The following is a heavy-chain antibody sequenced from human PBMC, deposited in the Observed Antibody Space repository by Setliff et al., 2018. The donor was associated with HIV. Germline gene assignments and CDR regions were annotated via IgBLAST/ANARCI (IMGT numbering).Heavy chain of an antibody. V-gene: IGHV1-8*01. Sequence: ASVKVSCKASGYTFTSYDINWVRQATGRGLEWMGWISISKGKTDYAQKFQGRVTMTRNTSISTAYMELSSLRSDDTAAYFCARLGSGWSDSYYYAMDVWGQGTTVTVS. CDR2: ISISKGKT. J-gene: IGHJ6*02. D-gene: IGHD6-19*01. CDR3: ARLGSGWSDSYYYAMDV. CDR1: GYTFTSYD.